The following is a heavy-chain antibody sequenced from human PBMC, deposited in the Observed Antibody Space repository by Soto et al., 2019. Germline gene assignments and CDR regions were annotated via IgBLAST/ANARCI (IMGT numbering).Heavy chain of an antibody. CDR1: GFTFSDYG. CDR3: ARDRVSNSAWYP. Sequence: EVQLVESGGGLVQPGGSLRLSCTASGFTFSDYGMNWVRQAPGKGLEWLAYVSRRSSTISYADSVKGRFTISRDNVENSVFLQMNSLRDADTAVYFCARDRVSNSAWYPWGQGTLVTVSS. D-gene: IGHD6-19*01. CDR2: VSRRSSTI. J-gene: IGHJ5*02. V-gene: IGHV3-48*02.